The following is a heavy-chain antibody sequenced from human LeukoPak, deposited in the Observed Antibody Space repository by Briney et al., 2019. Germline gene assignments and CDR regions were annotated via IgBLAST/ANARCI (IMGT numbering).Heavy chain of an antibody. J-gene: IGHJ4*02. CDR2: IYYSGST. CDR3: ARWLTTVTTVDY. Sequence: SETLSLTCTVSGGSVSSGSYYWSWIRQPPGKGLEWIGYIYYSGSTNYNPSLKSRVTISVDTSKSQFSLKLSSVTAADTAVYYCARWLTTVTTVDYWGQGTLVTVSS. D-gene: IGHD4-17*01. CDR1: GGSVSSGSYY. V-gene: IGHV4-61*01.